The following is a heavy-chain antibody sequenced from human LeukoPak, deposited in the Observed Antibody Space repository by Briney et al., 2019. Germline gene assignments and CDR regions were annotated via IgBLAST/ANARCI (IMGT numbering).Heavy chain of an antibody. CDR3: ASLYGSGSYLNY. D-gene: IGHD3-10*01. Sequence: ASVKVSCKASGYTFTSYGISWVRQAPGQGLEWMGWISAYNGNTNYAQKLQGRVTMTTDTSTSTAYMELRRLRSDDTAVYYCASLYGSGSYLNYWGQGTLVTVSS. CDR2: ISAYNGNT. J-gene: IGHJ4*02. CDR1: GYTFTSYG. V-gene: IGHV1-18*01.